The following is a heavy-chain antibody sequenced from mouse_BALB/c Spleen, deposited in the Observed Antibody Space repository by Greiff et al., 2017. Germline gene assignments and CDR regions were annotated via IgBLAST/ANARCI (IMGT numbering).Heavy chain of an antibody. Sequence: VQLQQSGPELVKPGASLKMSCKASGYTFTSYYIPWVKQRPGQGLEWIGWIYPGDGSTKYNEKFKGKTTLTADKSSSNAYMLLSSLTSEDAAIYFGARERGYGYDVWFAYWGQGTLVTVSA. CDR2: IYPGDGST. J-gene: IGHJ3*01. D-gene: IGHD2-2*01. CDR3: ARERGYGYDVWFAY. V-gene: IGHV1S56*01. CDR1: GYTFTSYY.